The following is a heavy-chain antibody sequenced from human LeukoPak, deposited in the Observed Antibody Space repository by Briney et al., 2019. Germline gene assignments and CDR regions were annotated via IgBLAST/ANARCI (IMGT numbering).Heavy chain of an antibody. V-gene: IGHV1-46*01. J-gene: IGHJ2*01. CDR3: ARDRDSSTTAHWYFDL. D-gene: IGHD2-2*01. CDR1: GYTFTSYY. Sequence: ASVKVSCKASGYTFTSYYMHWVQQAPGQGLEWMGIINPSGGSTSYAQKFQGRVTMTRDTSTSTVYMELSSLRSEDTAVYYCARDRDSSTTAHWYFDLWGRGTLVTVSS. CDR2: INPSGGST.